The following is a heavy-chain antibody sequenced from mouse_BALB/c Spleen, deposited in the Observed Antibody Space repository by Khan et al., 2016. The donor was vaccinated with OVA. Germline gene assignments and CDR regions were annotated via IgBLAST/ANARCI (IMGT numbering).Heavy chain of an antibody. Sequence: VELVESGPGLVAPSQTLSITCTVSGFSLSNYGVHWVRQPPGKGLEWLGVIWAGGSTNHNSALMSRLIISKDNSTSQVFLKMNSLHTDDTAMYYWARAFYNGAWFAYWGQGTLVTVSA. J-gene: IGHJ3*01. CDR1: GFSLSNYG. D-gene: IGHD1-3*01. CDR3: ARAFYNGAWFAY. CDR2: IWAGGST. V-gene: IGHV2-9*02.